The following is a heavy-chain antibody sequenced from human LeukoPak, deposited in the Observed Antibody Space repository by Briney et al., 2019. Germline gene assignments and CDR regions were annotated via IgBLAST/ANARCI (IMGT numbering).Heavy chain of an antibody. CDR2: INWNGGST. Sequence: GGSLGLSCAASGFTFDDYGMSWVRQAPGKGLEWVSGINWNGGSTGYADSVKGRFTISRDNAKNSLYLQMNSLRAEDTALYHCARVAAAAGLYYFDYWGQGTLVTVSS. V-gene: IGHV3-20*01. CDR3: ARVAAAAGLYYFDY. J-gene: IGHJ4*02. D-gene: IGHD6-13*01. CDR1: GFTFDDYG.